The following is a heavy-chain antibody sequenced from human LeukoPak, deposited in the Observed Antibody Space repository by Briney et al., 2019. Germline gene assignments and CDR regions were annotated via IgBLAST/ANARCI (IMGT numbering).Heavy chain of an antibody. Sequence: KAGGSLRLSCVGSGFTFRSHAMSWVRQAPEKGLEFVSGIYENGGTTYYADSVKGRFSISRDNSKNTLYLQMDSLRGEDTAVYYCARDEESSSSTLIDYWGQGTLVTVSS. J-gene: IGHJ4*02. CDR2: IYENGGTT. CDR1: GFTFRSHA. D-gene: IGHD6-13*01. V-gene: IGHV3-23*01. CDR3: ARDEESSSSTLIDY.